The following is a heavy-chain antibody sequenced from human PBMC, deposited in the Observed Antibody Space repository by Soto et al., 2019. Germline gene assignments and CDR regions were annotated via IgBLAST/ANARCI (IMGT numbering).Heavy chain of an antibody. CDR3: VRDITGSSKGGPWFDP. J-gene: IGHJ5*02. Sequence: PSETLSLTCTVSGGSLSSQSWSWIRQPAGKGLEWLGHIYNSGTTNYNPSLKSRVTMSVDTSKRQISLSLRSVTAADTAMYYCVRDITGSSKGGPWFDPWGQGILVTVSS. CDR1: GGSLSSQS. D-gene: IGHD1-20*01. CDR2: IYNSGTT. V-gene: IGHV4-4*07.